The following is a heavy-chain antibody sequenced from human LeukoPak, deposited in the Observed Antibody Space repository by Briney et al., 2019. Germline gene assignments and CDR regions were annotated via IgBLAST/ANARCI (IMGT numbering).Heavy chain of an antibody. CDR3: ARQRITMSRSNWFDP. Sequence: SETVSLTCTVSGGSISSYYWSWIRQPPGKGLEWIGYIYYSGSTNYNPSLKSRVTISVDTSKNQFSLNLSSVTAADTAVYYCARQRITMSRSNWFDPWGQGTLVTVSS. D-gene: IGHD3-10*02. J-gene: IGHJ5*02. CDR1: GGSISSYY. CDR2: IYYSGST. V-gene: IGHV4-59*01.